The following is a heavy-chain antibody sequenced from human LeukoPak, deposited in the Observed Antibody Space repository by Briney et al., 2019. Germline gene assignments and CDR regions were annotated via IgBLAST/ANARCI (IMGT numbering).Heavy chain of an antibody. CDR2: IIPIFGTA. Sequence: ASVKVSCKASGGTFSSYAISWVRQAPGQGLEWMGGIIPIFGTANYAQKFQGRVTITADESTSTAYMELSSLRSEDTAVYYCASQDAWGSSSSPYYFDYRGQGTLVTVSS. J-gene: IGHJ4*02. CDR1: GGTFSSYA. D-gene: IGHD6-6*01. V-gene: IGHV1-69*13. CDR3: ASQDAWGSSSSPYYFDY.